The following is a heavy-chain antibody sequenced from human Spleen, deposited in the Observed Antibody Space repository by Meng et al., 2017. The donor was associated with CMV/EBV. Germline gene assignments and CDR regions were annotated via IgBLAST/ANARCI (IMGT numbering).Heavy chain of an antibody. CDR2: INHSEST. CDR1: GSFSGYY. Sequence: GSFSGYYWSWIRQPPGKGLEWIGEINHSESTNYNPSLKSLVTISVDTSKNQFSLKLSSVTAADTAVYYCARGRKVVITTMNYWYFDLWGRGTLVTVSS. CDR3: ARGRKVVITTMNYWYFDL. J-gene: IGHJ2*01. D-gene: IGHD3-22*01. V-gene: IGHV4-34*01.